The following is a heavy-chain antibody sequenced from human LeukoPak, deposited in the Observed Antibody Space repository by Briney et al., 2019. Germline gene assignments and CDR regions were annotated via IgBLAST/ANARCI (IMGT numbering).Heavy chain of an antibody. V-gene: IGHV1-69*04. CDR2: IIPILGIA. D-gene: IGHD6-13*01. Sequence: SVKVTCKASGGTFSSYAISWVRQAPGQGLEWMGRIIPILGIANYAQKFQGRVTITADKSTSTAYMELSSLRSEDTAVYYCARVTAAAGTPRAGSAFDYWGQGTLVTVSS. CDR3: ARVTAAAGTPRAGSAFDY. J-gene: IGHJ4*02. CDR1: GGTFSSYA.